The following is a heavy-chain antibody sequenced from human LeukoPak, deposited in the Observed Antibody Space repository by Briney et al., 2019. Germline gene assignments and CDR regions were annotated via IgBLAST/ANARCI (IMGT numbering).Heavy chain of an antibody. Sequence: ASVKVSCKASGYTFTGYYMHWVRQAPGQGLEWMGWINPNSGGTNYAQKFQGRVTMTRDTSISTAYMELSRLRSDDTAVYYCARHYYDTRGYYYETFDYWGQGTLVTVSS. D-gene: IGHD3-22*01. J-gene: IGHJ4*02. CDR1: GYTFTGYY. CDR2: INPNSGGT. V-gene: IGHV1-2*02. CDR3: ARHYYDTRGYYYETFDY.